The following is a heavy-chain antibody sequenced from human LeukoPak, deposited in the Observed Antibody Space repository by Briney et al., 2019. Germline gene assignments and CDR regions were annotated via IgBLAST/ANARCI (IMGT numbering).Heavy chain of an antibody. D-gene: IGHD3-22*01. Sequence: ASVKVSCKASGYTFTNYDINWVRQATGQGLQWLGWMNPNNDDTDYAPKFQDRVTLTWNTSINTAYMELSSLRSEDTAVYYCARAVHDYDSDGYYFGYYFDSWGQGALVTVSS. CDR2: MNPNNDDT. V-gene: IGHV1-8*01. CDR1: GYTFTNYD. J-gene: IGHJ4*02. CDR3: ARAVHDYDSDGYYFGYYFDS.